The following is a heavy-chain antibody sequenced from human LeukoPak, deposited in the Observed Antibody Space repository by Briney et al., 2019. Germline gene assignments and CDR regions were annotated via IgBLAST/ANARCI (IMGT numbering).Heavy chain of an antibody. Sequence: SETLSLTCTVSGGSISGYYWSWIRQPPGKGLEWIAYIYYNGISNYNPSLKSRVIISVDSSKNQFSLKLSSVTAADTAVYYCARLSFYCSSTSCYGWFDPWGQGTLVTVSS. D-gene: IGHD2-2*01. J-gene: IGHJ5*02. CDR3: ARLSFYCSSTSCYGWFDP. CDR2: IYYNGIS. V-gene: IGHV4-59*01. CDR1: GGSISGYY.